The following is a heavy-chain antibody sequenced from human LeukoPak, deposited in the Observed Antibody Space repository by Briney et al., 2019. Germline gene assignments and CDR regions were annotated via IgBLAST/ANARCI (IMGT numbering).Heavy chain of an antibody. CDR1: GFTFSSYA. J-gene: IGHJ4*02. V-gene: IGHV3-30*04. Sequence: GGSLRLSCAASGFTFSSYAMHWVRQAPGKGLEWVAVISYDGSNKYYADSVKGRFTISRDNSKNTLYLQMNSLRAEDTAVYYCARGRDSSSSYPGYWGQGTLVTVSS. CDR2: ISYDGSNK. CDR3: ARGRDSSSSYPGY. D-gene: IGHD6-6*01.